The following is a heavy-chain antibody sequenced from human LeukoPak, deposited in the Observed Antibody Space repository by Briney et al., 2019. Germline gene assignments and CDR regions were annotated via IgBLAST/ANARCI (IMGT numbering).Heavy chain of an antibody. CDR2: IYYSGST. CDR1: GGSISSYY. D-gene: IGHD3-22*01. CDR3: ARQRFDYYDSSGYYYGFDY. Sequence: PSDTLSLTCTVSGGSISSYYWSWIRQPPGKGLEWIGYIYYSGSTSYNPSLKSRVTISVDTSKNQFSLKLSSVTAADTAVYYCARQRFDYYDSSGYYYGFDYWGQGTLVTVSS. V-gene: IGHV4-59*07. J-gene: IGHJ4*02.